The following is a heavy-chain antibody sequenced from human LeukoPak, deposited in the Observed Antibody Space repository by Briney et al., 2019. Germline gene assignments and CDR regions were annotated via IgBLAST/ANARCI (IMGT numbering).Heavy chain of an antibody. V-gene: IGHV1-69*01. Sequence: SVTVSCKASGCSLSSFALNWVRQTPGQGLEWMGGIIPIFGSTNYAQKFQVRVTITADESTNTAYMELNSLRSEDTGVYYCARVMVVAGNGGYFLYWGQGTLVTVSS. D-gene: IGHD2-15*01. CDR1: GCSLSSFA. CDR3: ARVMVVAGNGGYFLY. CDR2: IIPIFGST. J-gene: IGHJ1*01.